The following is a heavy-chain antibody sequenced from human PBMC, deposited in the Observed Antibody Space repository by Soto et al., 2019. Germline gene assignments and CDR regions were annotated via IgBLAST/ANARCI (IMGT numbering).Heavy chain of an antibody. CDR1: GFTFSSYA. CDR3: AKDGTLRGAYYFDN. J-gene: IGHJ4*02. Sequence: EVQLLESGGGLVQPGGSLRLSCAASGFTFSSYAMSWVRQGPGKGLEWVSCISAGGDSTYYADSVKGRLTISRDNSKNTLYLQMNSLRAEDTAVYYCAKDGTLRGAYYFDNWGQGTLGTVSS. V-gene: IGHV3-23*01. D-gene: IGHD1-26*01. CDR2: ISAGGDST.